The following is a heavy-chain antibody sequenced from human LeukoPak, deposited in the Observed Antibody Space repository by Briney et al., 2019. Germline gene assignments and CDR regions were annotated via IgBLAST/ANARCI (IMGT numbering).Heavy chain of an antibody. CDR1: GFTFSSYW. CDR2: INHSGST. Sequence: GSLRLSCAASGFTFSSYWMSWIRQPPGKGLEWIGEINHSGSTNYNPSLKSRVTISVDTSKNQFSLKLSSVTAADTAVYYCARGRSGAVAVRGYFDYWGQGTLVTVSS. CDR3: ARGRSGAVAVRGYFDY. D-gene: IGHD6-19*01. V-gene: IGHV4-34*01. J-gene: IGHJ4*02.